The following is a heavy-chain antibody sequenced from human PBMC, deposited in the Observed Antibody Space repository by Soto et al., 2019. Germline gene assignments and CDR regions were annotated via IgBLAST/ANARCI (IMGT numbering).Heavy chain of an antibody. CDR2: ISWNSGSI. Sequence: EVQLVESGGGLVKPGRSLRLSCAASGFTFDGYAMHWVRQAPGKGLEWVSGISWNSGSIGYADSVKGRFTISRDNAKNALYLQMNRLSAEDTALYYCEKYRGSGWYHDFQHWGQGTLVTVSS. CDR1: GFTFDGYA. D-gene: IGHD6-19*01. CDR3: EKYRGSGWYHDFQH. V-gene: IGHV3-9*01. J-gene: IGHJ1*01.